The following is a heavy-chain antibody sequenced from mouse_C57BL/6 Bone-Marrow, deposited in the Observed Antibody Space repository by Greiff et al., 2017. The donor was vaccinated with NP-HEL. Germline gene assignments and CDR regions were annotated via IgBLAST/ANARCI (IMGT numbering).Heavy chain of an antibody. J-gene: IGHJ2*01. CDR3: ARCGVVPYYFDY. Sequence: QVQLQQPGAELVKPGASVKMSCKASGYTFTSYWITWVKQRPGQGLEWIGDIYPGSGSTNYNEKFKSKATLTVDTSSSTAYMQLSSMKSEDSAVYYCARCGVVPYYFDYWGQGTTLTVSS. D-gene: IGHD1-1*01. CDR2: IYPGSGST. V-gene: IGHV1-55*01. CDR1: GYTFTSYW.